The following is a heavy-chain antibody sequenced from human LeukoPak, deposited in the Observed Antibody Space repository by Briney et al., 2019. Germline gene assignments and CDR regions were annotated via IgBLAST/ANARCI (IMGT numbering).Heavy chain of an antibody. CDR2: INPSGGST. CDR3: AKVAGGDTYYDFWSGYWGGYYYGMDV. D-gene: IGHD3-3*01. Sequence: ASVKVSCKASGYTFTSYYMHWVRQAPGQGLEWMGIINPSGGSTSYAQKFQGRVTMTRDTSTSTVYMELSSLRSEDTAVYYCAKVAGGDTYYDFWSGYWGGYYYGMDVWGQGTTVTVSS. V-gene: IGHV1-46*01. CDR1: GYTFTSYY. J-gene: IGHJ6*02.